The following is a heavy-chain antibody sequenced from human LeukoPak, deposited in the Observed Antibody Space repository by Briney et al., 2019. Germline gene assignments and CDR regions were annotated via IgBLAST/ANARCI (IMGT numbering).Heavy chain of an antibody. V-gene: IGHV3-9*01. J-gene: IGHJ6*02. CDR2: ISWNSGSI. CDR1: GFTFDDYA. D-gene: IGHD6-19*01. Sequence: GGSLRLSCAASGFTFDDYAMHWVRHAPGKGLEWVSGISWNSGSIGYADSVKGRFTISRDNAKNSLYLQMNSLRAEDTALYYCAKVPVAGTNYYCYGMDVWGQGTTVTVSS. CDR3: AKVPVAGTNYYCYGMDV.